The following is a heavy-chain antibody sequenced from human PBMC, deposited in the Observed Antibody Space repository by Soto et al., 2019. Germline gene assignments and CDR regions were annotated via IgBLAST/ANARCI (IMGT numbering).Heavy chain of an antibody. Sequence: QLQLQESGPGLVKPSETLSLTCTVSGGSISSSSYYWGWIRQPPGKGLEWIGSIYYSGSTYYNPSLKSRVTISVDTSKNQFSLKLSSVTAADTAVYYCARRGWSLSYAFDIWGQGTMVTVSS. CDR1: GGSISSSSYY. V-gene: IGHV4-39*01. CDR2: IYYSGST. CDR3: ARRGWSLSYAFDI. D-gene: IGHD3-3*01. J-gene: IGHJ3*02.